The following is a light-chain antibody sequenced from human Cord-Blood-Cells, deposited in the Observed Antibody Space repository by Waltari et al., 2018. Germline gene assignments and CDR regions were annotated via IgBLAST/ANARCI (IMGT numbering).Light chain of an antibody. Sequence: RMTQSPSSLSASTGDRVTITCRASQGISSYLAWYQQKPGKAPKLLIYAASTLQSGVPSRFSGSGSGTDFTLTISCLQSEDFATYYCQQYYSYPPLTFGGGTKVEIK. CDR1: QGISSY. CDR2: AAS. CDR3: QQYYSYPPLT. V-gene: IGKV1-8*01. J-gene: IGKJ4*01.